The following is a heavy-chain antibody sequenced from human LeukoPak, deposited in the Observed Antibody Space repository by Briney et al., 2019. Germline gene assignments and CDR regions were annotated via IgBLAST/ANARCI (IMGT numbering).Heavy chain of an antibody. CDR3: ARESSAAAVNY. CDR1: GGTFSSYA. D-gene: IGHD6-13*01. CDR2: INPNSGGT. Sequence: GASVKVSCKASGGTFSSYAISWVRQAPGQGLEWMGWINPNSGGTNYAQKFQGRVTMTRDTSITTAYMELSRLRSDDTAVYYCARESSAAAVNYWGQGTLVTVFS. V-gene: IGHV1-2*02. J-gene: IGHJ4*02.